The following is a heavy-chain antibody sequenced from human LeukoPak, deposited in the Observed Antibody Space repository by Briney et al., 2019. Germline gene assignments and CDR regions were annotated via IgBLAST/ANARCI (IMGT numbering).Heavy chain of an antibody. CDR3: ARSRGRGDAFDI. D-gene: IGHD5-24*01. V-gene: IGHV1-3*02. Sequence: ASVKVSCKASGYTFTSYAMHCVRQAPGQRLEWMGWSNAGNGNAKYSQEFQGRVTITRDTSASTAYMELSSLRSEDMAVYYCARSRGRGDAFDIWGQGTMVTVSS. J-gene: IGHJ3*02. CDR2: SNAGNGNA. CDR1: GYTFTSYA.